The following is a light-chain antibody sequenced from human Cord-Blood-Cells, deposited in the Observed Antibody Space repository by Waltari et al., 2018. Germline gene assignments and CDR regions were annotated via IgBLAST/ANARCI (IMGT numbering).Light chain of an antibody. CDR2: EGS. CDR1: SSDVGSYNL. Sequence: QSALTQPASVSGSPGQSITISCTGTSSDVGSYNLVSWYQQHPGKAPKPMIYEGSKRPSGVSSRFSGSKSGNTASLTISVLQAEDEADYYCCSYAGSSTFVVFGGGTKLTVL. V-gene: IGLV2-23*01. CDR3: CSYAGSSTFVV. J-gene: IGLJ2*01.